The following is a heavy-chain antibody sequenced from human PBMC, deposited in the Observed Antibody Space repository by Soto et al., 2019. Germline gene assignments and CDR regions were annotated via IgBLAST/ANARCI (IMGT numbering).Heavy chain of an antibody. D-gene: IGHD6-13*01. V-gene: IGHV1-46*02. CDR3: ARDKSTSSSSGPWDAFDI. CDR1: GYTFNSYY. Sequence: ASVKVSCKASGYTFNSYYMHWVRPAPGQGLEGMGIINPSGGSTSYAQKFQDRVTMNRGMSPSTVYMELSSLRSEDTAVYSCARDKSTSSSSGPWDAFDIWGQGTMVTVSS. J-gene: IGHJ3*02. CDR2: INPSGGST.